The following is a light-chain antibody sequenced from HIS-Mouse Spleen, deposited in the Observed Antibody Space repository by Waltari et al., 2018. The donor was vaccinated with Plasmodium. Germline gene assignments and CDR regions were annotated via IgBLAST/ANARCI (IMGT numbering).Light chain of an antibody. Sequence: QSALTQPASVSGSPGQSITISCTGTSSDVGGYNYVSWYQHHPGKAPKLMIYDVSNLPSGVSNRFSGSKSGNTASLTISGLQAEDEADYYCSSYTSSSTLNDVFGTGTKVTVL. J-gene: IGLJ1*01. V-gene: IGLV2-14*03. CDR2: DVS. CDR1: SSDVGGYNY. CDR3: SSYTSSSTLNDV.